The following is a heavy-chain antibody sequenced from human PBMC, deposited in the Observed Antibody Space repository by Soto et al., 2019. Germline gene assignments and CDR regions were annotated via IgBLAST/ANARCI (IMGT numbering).Heavy chain of an antibody. D-gene: IGHD5-12*01. CDR2: IDPPDSYT. CDR1: GYTFTDLW. V-gene: IGHV5-10-1*01. CDR3: ARRGYHVSLGYYYAMDL. Sequence: RGESLKISCKGVGYTFTDLWISWVRQKPGKGLEWMGKIDPPDSYTNYSPSFQGHVTISVDRSTNTAYLQWSSLKASDTAMYYCARRGYHVSLGYYYAMDLWGQGTPVTVSS. J-gene: IGHJ6*02.